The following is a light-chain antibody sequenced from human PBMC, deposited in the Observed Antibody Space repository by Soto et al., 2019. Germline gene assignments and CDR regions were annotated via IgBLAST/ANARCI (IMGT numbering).Light chain of an antibody. CDR3: EQYDTSPL. CDR2: GAS. Sequence: EIGLTQSPGTLSLSPGERATLSCRASQSVTSSYLAWYQQKPGQAPRLLIYGASSRATGIPDRFSGSGSGTDFTLTISRLEPEDFAVYYCEQYDTSPLFGPGTKVDIK. J-gene: IGKJ3*01. CDR1: QSVTSSY. V-gene: IGKV3-20*01.